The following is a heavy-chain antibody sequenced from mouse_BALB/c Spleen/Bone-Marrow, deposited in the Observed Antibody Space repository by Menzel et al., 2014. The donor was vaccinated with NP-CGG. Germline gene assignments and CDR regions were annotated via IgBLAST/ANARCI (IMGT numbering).Heavy chain of an antibody. J-gene: IGHJ2*01. CDR3: ARRGLRRGYYFDY. D-gene: IGHD2-4*01. CDR1: GYTFSSYW. CDR2: ILPGSGST. Sequence: VQVVESGAELMKPGASVKISCKATGYTFSSYWIEWVKQRPGHGLEWIGEILPGSGSTNYNEKFKGKATFTADTSSNTAYMQLSSLTSEDSAVYYCARRGLRRGYYFDYWGQGTTLTVSS. V-gene: IGHV1-9*01.